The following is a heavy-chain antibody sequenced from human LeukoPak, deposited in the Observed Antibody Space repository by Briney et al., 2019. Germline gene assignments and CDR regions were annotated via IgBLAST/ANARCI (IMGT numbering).Heavy chain of an antibody. CDR3: APTYYYESSGHQ. J-gene: IGHJ4*02. CDR2: ISSGSSLI. Sequence: GGSLRLSCAASGFTFSSYAMSCVRQAPGKGLEWVSYISSGSSLIHYADSVKGRFTISRDNAKNSLYLQMNNLRVEDTAVYYCAPTYYYESSGHQGGQGTLVTVSA. V-gene: IGHV3-48*01. D-gene: IGHD3-22*01. CDR1: GFTFSSYA.